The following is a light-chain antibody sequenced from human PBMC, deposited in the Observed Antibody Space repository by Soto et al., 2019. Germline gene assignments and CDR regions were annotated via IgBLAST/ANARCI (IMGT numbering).Light chain of an antibody. Sequence: QSVLTQPPSASGTPGQRVTISCSGSSSNIGRNPVNWHQQLPGTAPKVLIYSSNQRPSGVPDRFSGSKSGTSASLAISGLLSEDEADYYCAAWDDSLNGDVFGTGTKVTVL. J-gene: IGLJ1*01. CDR1: SSNIGRNP. CDR2: SSN. V-gene: IGLV1-44*01. CDR3: AAWDDSLNGDV.